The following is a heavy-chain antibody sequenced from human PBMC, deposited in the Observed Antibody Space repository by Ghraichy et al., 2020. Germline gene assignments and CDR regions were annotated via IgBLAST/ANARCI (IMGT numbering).Heavy chain of an antibody. Sequence: SETLSLTCTVSGGSISDYYWTWIRQPPGKGLEWIGYIFYSGRTNYNPSLKSRVTISVDTSKSQFSLNLTSVTAADTAVYYCARVVAVTGASAYFDNCGQGTLVTVAS. J-gene: IGHJ4*02. D-gene: IGHD2-15*01. CDR1: GGSISDYY. V-gene: IGHV4-59*01. CDR2: IFYSGRT. CDR3: ARVVAVTGASAYFDN.